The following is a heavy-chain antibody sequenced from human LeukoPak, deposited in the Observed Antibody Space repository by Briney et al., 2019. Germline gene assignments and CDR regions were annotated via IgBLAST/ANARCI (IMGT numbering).Heavy chain of an antibody. J-gene: IGHJ5*02. D-gene: IGHD6-19*01. CDR2: INNDGSRT. V-gene: IGHV3-74*01. Sequence: PGGSLRLSCAASGFTFSSHWMHWVLQTPGKGLLWVSRINNDGSRTDYADSVKGRFTISRDNAKNTLYLEMNSLRAEDTAVYYCVRDFAVKVAAYNWFDPWGQGTLVTVSS. CDR3: VRDFAVKVAAYNWFDP. CDR1: GFTFSSHW.